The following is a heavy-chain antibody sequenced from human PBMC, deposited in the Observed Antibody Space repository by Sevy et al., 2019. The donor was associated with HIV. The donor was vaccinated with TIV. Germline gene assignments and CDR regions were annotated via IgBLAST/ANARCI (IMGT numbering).Heavy chain of an antibody. Sequence: GESLKISCAAAGFTFSSYAMSWVREAAGKGLEWVSAISGSGGRTYYADSVKGRFTISRDNSKNTLYLQMNSLRAEDTAVYYCAKDRVTMIVVVPRAFDIWGQGTMVTVSS. CDR3: AKDRVTMIVVVPRAFDI. D-gene: IGHD3-22*01. CDR2: ISGSGGRT. CDR1: GFTFSSYA. J-gene: IGHJ3*02. V-gene: IGHV3-23*01.